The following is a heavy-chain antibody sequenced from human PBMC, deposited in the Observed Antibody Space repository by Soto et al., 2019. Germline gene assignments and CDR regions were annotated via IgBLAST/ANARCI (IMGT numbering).Heavy chain of an antibody. CDR2: ISYDGSNK. CDR1: GFTFSSYA. V-gene: IGHV3-30-3*01. D-gene: IGHD6-19*01. Sequence: QVQLVESGGGVVQPGRSLRLSCAASGFTFSSYAMHWVRQAPGKGLEWVAVISYDGSNKYYADSVKGRFTISRDNSKNTLYLQMNSLRAEDTAVYYCARGPSSGWYYYLDYWGQGTLVTVSS. CDR3: ARGPSSGWYYYLDY. J-gene: IGHJ4*02.